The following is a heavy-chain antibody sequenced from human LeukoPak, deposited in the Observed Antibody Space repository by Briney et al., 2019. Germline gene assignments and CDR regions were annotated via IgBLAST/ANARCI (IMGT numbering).Heavy chain of an antibody. CDR2: ISPYNSNT. Sequence: SVKVSCKSSGYTFTTYGISWMRQAPGQSLEWMGWISPYNSNTKYAQRLQGRVTMTTDTSTNTAYMEVRSLRSDDTAVYYCAREAPVAAGSDAFDIWGQGTMVTVSS. J-gene: IGHJ3*02. V-gene: IGHV1-18*01. D-gene: IGHD6-19*01. CDR3: AREAPVAAGSDAFDI. CDR1: GYTFTTYG.